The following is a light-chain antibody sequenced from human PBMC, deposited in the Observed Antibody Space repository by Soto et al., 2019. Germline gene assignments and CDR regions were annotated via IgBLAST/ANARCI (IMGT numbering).Light chain of an antibody. CDR1: QSVSSN. J-gene: IGKJ3*01. CDR3: QQYTNWPPLR. Sequence: EIVMTQSPATLSVSPGERATLSCRASQSVSSNLAWYQQKPGQAPRLLIYGASTRATGIPARFSGSGSGTEFPLTISSLQSEDFAVYYCQQYTNWPPLRFGPGTKVDIK. CDR2: GAS. V-gene: IGKV3-15*01.